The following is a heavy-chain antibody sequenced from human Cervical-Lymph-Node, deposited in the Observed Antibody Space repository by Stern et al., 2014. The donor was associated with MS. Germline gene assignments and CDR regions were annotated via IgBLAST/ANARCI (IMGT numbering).Heavy chain of an antibody. D-gene: IGHD1-26*01. V-gene: IGHV3-23*04. Sequence: EVQLVQSGGGLVQPGGSLRLSCTASGLTFRSYGMSWVRQAPGKGLEWVSVISGSGADTYYGDSVKGRFTISRDNSKNTLYLRMNSLRAEDTAVYYCAKESGSYDYYYFGMDVWGQGTTVIVSS. CDR1: GLTFRSYG. CDR3: AKESGSYDYYYFGMDV. J-gene: IGHJ6*02. CDR2: ISGSGADT.